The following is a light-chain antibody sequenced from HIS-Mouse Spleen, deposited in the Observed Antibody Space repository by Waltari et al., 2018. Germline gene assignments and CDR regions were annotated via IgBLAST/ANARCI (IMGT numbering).Light chain of an antibody. CDR3: YSTDSSGNHRV. Sequence: SYALTQPPSASVSPGQPARITCSGDAFPKQYAYWYHQKSGQAPVLGIYEDSKRPTGIPDRFSGSSSGTMATLTISGAQVEDEADYYCYSTDSSGNHRVFGGGTKLTVL. CDR1: AFPKQY. J-gene: IGLJ2*01. CDR2: EDS. V-gene: IGLV3-10*01.